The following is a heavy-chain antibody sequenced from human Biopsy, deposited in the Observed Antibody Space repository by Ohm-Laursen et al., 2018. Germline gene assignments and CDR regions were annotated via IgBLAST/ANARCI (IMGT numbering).Heavy chain of an antibody. CDR3: ARGQDSSCLAYGMGV. CDR1: GGSISSHY. CDR2: IYNRGST. D-gene: IGHD6-19*01. Sequence: TLSLTCTASGGSISSHYWSWIRQPPGKGLERIGYIYNRGSTKYNSSLKSRVTISVDTSKNHFSLTVRSVTAADTAMYYCARGQDSSCLAYGMGVWGQGTTVTVSS. J-gene: IGHJ6*02. V-gene: IGHV4-59*11.